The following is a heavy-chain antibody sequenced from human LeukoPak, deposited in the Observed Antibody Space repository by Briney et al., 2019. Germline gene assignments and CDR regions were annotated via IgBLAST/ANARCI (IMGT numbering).Heavy chain of an antibody. CDR2: ITSSSNTI. CDR1: GFSFSYYS. CDR3: ARDVDYGFDY. Sequence: PGGSLRLSCAASGFSFSYYSMNWVRQAPGKGLEWVSYITSSSNTIQYADSVRGRFTISRDNAKNSLYLQMNSLRDEDTAVYYCARDVDYGFDYWGQGILVTVSS. D-gene: IGHD4-17*01. J-gene: IGHJ4*02. V-gene: IGHV3-48*02.